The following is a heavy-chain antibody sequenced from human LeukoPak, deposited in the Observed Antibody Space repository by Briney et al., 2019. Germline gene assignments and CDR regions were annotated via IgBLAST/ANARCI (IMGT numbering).Heavy chain of an antibody. J-gene: IGHJ4*02. Sequence: SETLSLTCTVSGGSINSSDHYWSWIRQPPGKGLEWIGYIYYSGSTNYNPSLKSRVTISVDTSKNQFSLKLSSVTAADTAVYYCARESVLGYAARYYFDYWGQGTLVTVSS. CDR1: GGSINSSDHY. D-gene: IGHD2-2*01. V-gene: IGHV4-61*08. CDR3: ARESVLGYAARYYFDY. CDR2: IYYSGST.